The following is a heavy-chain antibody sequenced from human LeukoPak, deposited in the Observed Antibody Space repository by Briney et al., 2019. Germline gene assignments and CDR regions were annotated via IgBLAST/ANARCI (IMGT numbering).Heavy chain of an antibody. V-gene: IGHV4-34*01. CDR3: ARDFGVVPAAIRGGRATWFDP. CDR2: INNSGSN. D-gene: IGHD2-2*01. CDR1: GGSFSGYY. J-gene: IGHJ5*02. Sequence: SETLSLTCAVYGGSFSGYYWSWIRQPPGKGLEWIGEINNSGSNDYNPYLKSRVTISVDTSKNQFSLKLSSVTAADTAVYYCARDFGVVPAAIRGGRATWFDPWGQGTLVTVSS.